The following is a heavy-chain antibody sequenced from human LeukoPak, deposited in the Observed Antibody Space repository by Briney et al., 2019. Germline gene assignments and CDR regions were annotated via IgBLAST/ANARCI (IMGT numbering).Heavy chain of an antibody. J-gene: IGHJ4*02. Sequence: ASVKVSCKASGYTFTSYGISWVRQAPGQGLEWMGWINSNSGGIHYAQKFQGRVSMTRDTSVSTAYMELSRLKSDDTAVYYCARGLENRPDSDYWGQGTLVTVSS. CDR2: INSNSGGI. CDR1: GYTFTSYG. D-gene: IGHD1-1*01. V-gene: IGHV1-2*02. CDR3: ARGLENRPDSDY.